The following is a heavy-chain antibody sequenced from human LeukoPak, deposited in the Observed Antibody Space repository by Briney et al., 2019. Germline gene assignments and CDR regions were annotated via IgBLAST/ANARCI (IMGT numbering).Heavy chain of an antibody. J-gene: IGHJ1*01. CDR3: ATSNAELGGNFQH. CDR1: GFTFSNYA. D-gene: IGHD7-27*01. CDR2: ISGSSDTT. Sequence: GGSLRLSCTASGFTFSNYAVSWVRQAPGKGLEWVSGISGSSDTTYYADAVKGRFTISRDNSKNTLYLHMSSLRAEDTAVYYCATSNAELGGNFQHWGQGTLVTVSS. V-gene: IGHV3-23*01.